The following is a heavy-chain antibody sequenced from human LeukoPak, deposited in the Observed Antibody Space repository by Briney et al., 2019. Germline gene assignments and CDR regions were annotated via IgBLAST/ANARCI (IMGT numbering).Heavy chain of an antibody. CDR2: INHSGST. CDR1: GGSFSGYY. Sequence: SETLSLTCAVYGGSFSGYYWSWIRQPPGKGLEWIGEINHSGSTNYNPSLKSRVTISVDTSKNQFSLKLSSVTAADTAVYYCARHAGSSGWTDLDYWGQGTLSPSPQ. D-gene: IGHD6-19*01. V-gene: IGHV4-34*01. J-gene: IGHJ4*02. CDR3: ARHAGSSGWTDLDY.